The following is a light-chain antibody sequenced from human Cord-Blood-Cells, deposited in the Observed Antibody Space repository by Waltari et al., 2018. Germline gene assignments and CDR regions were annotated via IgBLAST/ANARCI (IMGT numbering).Light chain of an antibody. J-gene: IGKJ4*01. CDR1: QSVSSY. CDR3: QQRSNWPGLT. V-gene: IGKV3-11*01. CDR2: DAS. Sequence: EIVLTQSPATLSLSPGESATLPCRASQSVSSYLAWYQQNPGQAPRLLIYDASNRATGIPARFSGSGSGTDFTLTISSLEPEDFAVYYCQQRSNWPGLTFGGGTKVEIK.